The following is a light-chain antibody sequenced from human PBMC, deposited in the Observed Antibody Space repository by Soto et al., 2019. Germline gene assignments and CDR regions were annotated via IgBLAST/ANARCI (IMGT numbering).Light chain of an antibody. CDR3: QQRSNWPPIT. CDR2: DAS. CDR1: QSVINY. Sequence: EIVLTQSPATLSLSPGERATLSCRASQSVINYLDWYQQKPGQAPRLLIYDASNRATGIPARFSGSGSGTDFTLTISSLEPEDFAVYYCQQRSNWPPITCGQGTRLEIK. J-gene: IGKJ5*01. V-gene: IGKV3-11*01.